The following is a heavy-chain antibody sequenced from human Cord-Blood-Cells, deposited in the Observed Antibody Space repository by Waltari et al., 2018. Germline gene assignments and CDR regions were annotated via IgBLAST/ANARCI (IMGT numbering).Heavy chain of an antibody. V-gene: IGHV1-24*01. Sequence: QVQLVQSGAEVKKPGASVKVSCKVSGSTLTELYIHWVRPAHGKGLGWVGGFDPEDGETIYAQKFQGRVTMTEDTSTDTAYMELSSLRSEDTAVYYCALLDLTWELLRWFDPWGQGTLVTVSS. D-gene: IGHD1-26*01. CDR2: FDPEDGET. J-gene: IGHJ5*02. CDR1: GSTLTELY. CDR3: ALLDLTWELLRWFDP.